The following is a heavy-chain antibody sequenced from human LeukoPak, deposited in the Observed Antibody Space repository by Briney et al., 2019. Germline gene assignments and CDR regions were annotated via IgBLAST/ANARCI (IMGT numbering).Heavy chain of an antibody. J-gene: IGHJ3*02. Sequence: VGSLRLSCAVSGFTLSNYAMSWVRQAPGKGLEWVSILSGDGARTYYADSVKGRFTISRDLSKNTLYLQMNSLKPEDTAIYYCAGDSDLQPRNGFHMWGQGTVATVSS. CDR3: AGDSDLQPRNGFHM. D-gene: IGHD1-14*01. V-gene: IGHV3-23*01. CDR2: LSGDGART. CDR1: GFTLSNYA.